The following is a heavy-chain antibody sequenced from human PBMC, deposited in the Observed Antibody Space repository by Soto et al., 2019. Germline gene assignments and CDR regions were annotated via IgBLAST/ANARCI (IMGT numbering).Heavy chain of an antibody. CDR1: GFTFSDHY. V-gene: IGHV3-72*01. D-gene: IGHD5-12*01. Sequence: EVQLVESGGGLVQPGGSLRLSCAASGFTFSDHYMDWVRQAPGKGLEWVGRTRNKANSYTTEYAASVKGRFTISRDDSKNSLYLQMNSLKTEDTAVYYCARDSGGYDPYYYYMDVWGKGTTVTVSS. CDR3: ARDSGGYDPYYYYMDV. CDR2: TRNKANSYTT. J-gene: IGHJ6*03.